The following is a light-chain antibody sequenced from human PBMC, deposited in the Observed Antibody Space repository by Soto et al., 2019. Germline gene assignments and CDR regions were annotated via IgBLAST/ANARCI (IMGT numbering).Light chain of an antibody. CDR1: QSVASRN. V-gene: IGKV3-20*01. J-gene: IGKJ1*01. CDR3: QHFGNSLWT. Sequence: EIVWTQSPGTLSLSPGKRATLSCRASQSVASRNLAWYQQKSGQAPRLLIYGASSRAIHTPDRFSGSWSGTDVTLTISGLETEEVAGYYCQHFGNSLWTFGQGTKV. CDR2: GAS.